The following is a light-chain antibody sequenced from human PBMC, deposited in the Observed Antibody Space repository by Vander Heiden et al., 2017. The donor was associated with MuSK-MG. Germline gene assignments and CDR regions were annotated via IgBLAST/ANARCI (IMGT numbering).Light chain of an antibody. CDR1: SAKIGGHYD. CDR3: QSSDVKPGDYV. CDR2: ANK. J-gene: IGLJ1*01. Sequence: QSVLTQPPSVFGAPGPSVTISCTGASAKIGGHYDVHWYQHLPGRAPKLLIYANKLRPSGVSDRFSASKSDTTASLVITGLQADDEGIYYCQSSDVKPGDYVFGAGTKVSVL. V-gene: IGLV1-40*01.